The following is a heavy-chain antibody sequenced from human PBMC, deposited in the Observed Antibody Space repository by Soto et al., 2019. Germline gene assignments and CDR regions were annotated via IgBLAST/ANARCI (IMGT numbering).Heavy chain of an antibody. Sequence: SETLSLTCSVSGGSISGLYWSWVRQPPGRGLEWIGWIYYSGTTNYNPSLKSRVTISVDTSKNQFSLKLSSVTAADTAIYYCARLRNPYSMDVWGKGPTVTVSS. D-gene: IGHD1-1*01. CDR1: GGSISGLY. CDR2: IYYSGTT. CDR3: ARLRNPYSMDV. V-gene: IGHV4-59*08. J-gene: IGHJ6*03.